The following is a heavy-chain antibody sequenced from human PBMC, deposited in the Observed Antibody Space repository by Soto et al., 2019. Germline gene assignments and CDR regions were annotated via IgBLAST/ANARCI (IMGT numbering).Heavy chain of an antibody. CDR3: AKAMGIVATMVVCDY. J-gene: IGHJ4*02. CDR1: GFSFSDYW. D-gene: IGHD5-12*01. CDR2: IKQDGSEK. Sequence: GGSLRLSCAASGFSFSDYWMTCVRQAPGKGLELVANIKQDGSEKFYEASVKVRFTISRDNSKNTLYLQMNSLRAEDTAVYYCAKAMGIVATMVVCDYWGQGTLVTVSS. V-gene: IGHV3-7*03.